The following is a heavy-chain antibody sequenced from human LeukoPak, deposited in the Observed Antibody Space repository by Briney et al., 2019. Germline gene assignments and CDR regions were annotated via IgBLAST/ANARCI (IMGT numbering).Heavy chain of an antibody. D-gene: IGHD5-18*01. CDR3: ARRGYSFGYFDY. CDR2: IYHSGST. J-gene: IGHJ4*02. Sequence: SETLSLTCTVSGYSISSGYYWGWIRQPPGKGLEWIGSIYHSGSTYYNPSLKSRVTISVDTSKNQFSLKLNSVTAADTAMYYCARRGYSFGYFDYWGQGTLVTVSS. CDR1: GYSISSGYY. V-gene: IGHV4-38-2*02.